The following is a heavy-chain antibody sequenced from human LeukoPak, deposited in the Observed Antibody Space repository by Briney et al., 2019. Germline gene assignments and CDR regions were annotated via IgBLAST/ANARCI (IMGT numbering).Heavy chain of an antibody. D-gene: IGHD2/OR15-2a*01. CDR3: VREGEGPLSKDFDY. V-gene: IGHV1-2*02. J-gene: IGHJ4*02. Sequence: ASVKVSCKSSGFTFTYHYIHWERQGPGQGREWMGYIGPHSTFTSSPQEFQGRVTMTRDASMSTAYMELTRLTSDDTAVYYCVREGEGPLSKDFDYWGQGTLVTVSS. CDR1: GFTFTYHY. CDR2: IGPHSTFT.